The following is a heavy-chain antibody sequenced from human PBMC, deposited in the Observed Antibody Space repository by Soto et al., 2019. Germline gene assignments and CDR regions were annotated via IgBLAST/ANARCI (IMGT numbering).Heavy chain of an antibody. CDR3: ARSAVPIVVVPAARSWFDP. Sequence: ASVKVSCKVSGYTLTELSMHWVRQAPGKGLEWMGGFDPEDGGTNYAQKFQGWVTMTRDTSISTAYMELSRLRSDDTAVYYCARSAVPIVVVPAARSWFDPWGQGTLVTVSS. D-gene: IGHD2-2*01. J-gene: IGHJ5*02. CDR1: GYTLTELS. V-gene: IGHV1-24*01. CDR2: FDPEDGGT.